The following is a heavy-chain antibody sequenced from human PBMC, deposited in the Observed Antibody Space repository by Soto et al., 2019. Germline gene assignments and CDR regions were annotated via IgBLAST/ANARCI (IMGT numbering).Heavy chain of an antibody. J-gene: IGHJ6*02. Sequence: SGGSLTLSCAASGFTFSSYAMSWVRQAPGKGLEWVSAISGSGGSTYYADSVKGRFTISRDNSKNTLYLQMNSLRAEDTAVYYCAKDYGDHPYYYYGMDVWGQGTTVTVSS. CDR1: GFTFSSYA. CDR2: ISGSGGST. V-gene: IGHV3-23*01. CDR3: AKDYGDHPYYYYGMDV. D-gene: IGHD4-17*01.